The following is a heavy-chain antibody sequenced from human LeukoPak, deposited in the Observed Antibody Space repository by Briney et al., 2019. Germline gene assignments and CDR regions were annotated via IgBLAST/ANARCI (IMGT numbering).Heavy chain of an antibody. Sequence: GGSLRLSCAASGFTFDDYAMHWVRQARGSGLEWVSLISRDGGDTYYADSVKGRFTISRDNTKNSLFLQMNSLTAEDTALYYCAKDRGGEGGISAFDIWGEGTMVTVSS. CDR3: AKDRGGEGGISAFDI. V-gene: IGHV3-43*02. CDR2: ISRDGGDT. D-gene: IGHD3-16*01. J-gene: IGHJ3*02. CDR1: GFTFDDYA.